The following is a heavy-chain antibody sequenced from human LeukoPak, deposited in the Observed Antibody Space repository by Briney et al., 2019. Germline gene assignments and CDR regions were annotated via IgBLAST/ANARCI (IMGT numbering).Heavy chain of an antibody. CDR3: ARGTGGYSDSWYDY. CDR1: GFTVSSTY. D-gene: IGHD6-13*01. Sequence: GGSLRLSCAASGFTVSSTYMSWVRQTPGKGLEWVSVIYSGGKVYCIDSVKGRFTISRDDAKNTLYLQMNSLRAEDTAVYYCARGTGGYSDSWYDYWGPGTLVTVSS. CDR2: IYSGGKV. V-gene: IGHV3-53*01. J-gene: IGHJ4*02.